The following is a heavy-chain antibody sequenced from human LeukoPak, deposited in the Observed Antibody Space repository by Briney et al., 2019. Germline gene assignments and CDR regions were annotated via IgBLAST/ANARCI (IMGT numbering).Heavy chain of an antibody. CDR2: ISAYNGNT. CDR3: ARVGTLYSSGWYGVY. V-gene: IGHV1-18*01. Sequence: ASVKVSCKASGYTFTNYGISWVRQAPGQGLEWMGWISAYNGNTNYAQKLQGRVTMTTDTSTSTAYMELRSLRSDDTAVYYCARVGTLYSSGWYGVYWGQGTLVTVSS. CDR1: GYTFTNYG. J-gene: IGHJ4*02. D-gene: IGHD6-19*01.